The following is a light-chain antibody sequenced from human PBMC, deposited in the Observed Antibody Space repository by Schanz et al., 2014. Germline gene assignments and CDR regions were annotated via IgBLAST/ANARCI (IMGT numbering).Light chain of an antibody. CDR1: QSVSSSY. V-gene: IGKV3-20*01. J-gene: IGKJ1*01. CDR2: GAS. CDR3: QQYGSSPRT. Sequence: DIVLTQSPGTLSLSPGERATLSCRASQSVSSSYLAWYRQKPGQAPRLLIYGASSRATGIPARFSGSGSGTDFTLTISRLEPEDFAVYYCQQYGSSPRTF.